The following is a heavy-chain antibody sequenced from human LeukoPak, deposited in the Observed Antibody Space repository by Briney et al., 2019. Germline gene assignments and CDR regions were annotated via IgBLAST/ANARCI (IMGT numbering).Heavy chain of an antibody. D-gene: IGHD3-22*01. J-gene: IGHJ4*02. CDR2: ISAYNGNT. CDR3: ARQGTYYYDSSGYYNLPHFDY. Sequence: ASVKVSCKASGYTFTSYGISWVRQAPGQGLEWMGWISAYNGNTNYAQKLQGRVTMTTDTSTSTAYMELRSLRSDDTAVYYCARQGTYYYDSSGYYNLPHFDYWGQGALVTVSS. V-gene: IGHV1-18*01. CDR1: GYTFTSYG.